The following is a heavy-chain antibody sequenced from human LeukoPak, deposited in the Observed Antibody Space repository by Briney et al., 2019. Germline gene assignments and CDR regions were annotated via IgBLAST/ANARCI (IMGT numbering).Heavy chain of an antibody. Sequence: ASVKVSCKASGFTFTSSAMQWVRRARGQRLEWIGWIVVGSGNTNYAQKFQERVTITRDMSTSTAYMELSSLRSEDTAVYYCAADPGYSSGWYLLRAFDIWGQGTMVTVSS. CDR3: AADPGYSSGWYLLRAFDI. CDR2: IVVGSGNT. CDR1: GFTFTSSA. J-gene: IGHJ3*02. V-gene: IGHV1-58*02. D-gene: IGHD6-19*01.